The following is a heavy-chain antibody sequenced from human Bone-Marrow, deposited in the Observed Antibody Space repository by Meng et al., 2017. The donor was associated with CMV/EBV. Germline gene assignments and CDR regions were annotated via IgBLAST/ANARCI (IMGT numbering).Heavy chain of an antibody. V-gene: IGHV1-2*02. CDR2: INPKSGGT. CDR1: GYTFTGYY. Sequence: ASVKVSCKASGYTFTGYYMHWVRQAPGQGLEWMGWINPKSGGTNYAQKFQGRVTMTRDTSISTAYMELSRLRSDDTAVYYCARRLRLDLGDYYYGMDVWGQGTTVTVSS. D-gene: IGHD1-26*01. J-gene: IGHJ6*02. CDR3: ARRLRLDLGDYYYGMDV.